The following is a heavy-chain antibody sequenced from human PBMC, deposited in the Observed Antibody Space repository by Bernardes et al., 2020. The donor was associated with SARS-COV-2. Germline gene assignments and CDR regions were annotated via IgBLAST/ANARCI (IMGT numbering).Heavy chain of an antibody. V-gene: IGHV4-34*01. CDR3: AGGRVAATSPLY. CDR2: FSHSGGA. CDR1: GGSFRGSP. J-gene: IGHJ4*02. D-gene: IGHD2-15*01. Sequence: SETLSLTCVVSGGSFRGSPLSWIHQPTGEALAWIAEFSHSGGAHNNPSPKSRVTISVDTSKNQFSLRLDSVTAADTAVYYCAGGRVAATSPLYWGQGTLVTGSS.